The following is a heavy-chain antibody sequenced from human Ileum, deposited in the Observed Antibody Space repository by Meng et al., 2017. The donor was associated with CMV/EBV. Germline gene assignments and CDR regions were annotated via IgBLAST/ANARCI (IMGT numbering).Heavy chain of an antibody. CDR3: ARQYQLLLVDAFDI. J-gene: IGHJ3*02. Sequence: GGSLRLSCKGSGYSFTSYWIGGVRQMPGKGLEWMGIIYPGDSDTRYSPSFQGQVTISADKSISTAYLQWSSLKASDTAMYYCARQYQLLLVDAFDIWGQGTMVTVSS. CDR2: IYPGDSDT. D-gene: IGHD2-2*01. CDR1: GYSFTSYW. V-gene: IGHV5-51*01.